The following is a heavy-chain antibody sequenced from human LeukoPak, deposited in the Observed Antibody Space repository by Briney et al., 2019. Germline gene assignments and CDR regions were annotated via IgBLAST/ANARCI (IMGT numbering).Heavy chain of an antibody. CDR2: IYYSGST. CDR3: AIGGYYDSSGQTSDGNWFDP. CDR1: GGSISSYY. Sequence: TSSETLSLTCTVSGGSISSYYWSWIRQPPGKGLEWIGYIYYSGSTNYNPSLKSRVTISVDTSKNQFSLKLSSVTAADTAVYYCAIGGYYDSSGQTSDGNWFDPWGQGTLVTVSS. J-gene: IGHJ5*02. V-gene: IGHV4-59*01. D-gene: IGHD3-22*01.